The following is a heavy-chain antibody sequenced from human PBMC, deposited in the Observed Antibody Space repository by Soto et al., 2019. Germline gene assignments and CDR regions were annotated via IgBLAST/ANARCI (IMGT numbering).Heavy chain of an antibody. J-gene: IGHJ6*02. CDR1: GYTFTSYY. V-gene: IGHV1-46*01. Sequence: GASVKVSCKASGYTFTSYYMHWVRQAPGQGLEWMGITNPSGGSTSYAQKFQGRVTMTRDTSTSTVYMELSSLRSEDTAVYYCARGPAHYDSSGEGYYYYGMDVWGQGTTVTVSS. CDR2: TNPSGGST. D-gene: IGHD3-22*01. CDR3: ARGPAHYDSSGEGYYYYGMDV.